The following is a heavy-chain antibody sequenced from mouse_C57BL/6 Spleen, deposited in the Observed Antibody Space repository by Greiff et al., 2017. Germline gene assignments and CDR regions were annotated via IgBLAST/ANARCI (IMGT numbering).Heavy chain of an antibody. CDR2: IDPSDSYT. J-gene: IGHJ4*01. Sequence: QVHVKQPGAELVRPGTSVKLSCKASGYTFTSYWMHWVKQRPGQGLEWIGVIDPSDSYTNYNQKFKGKATLTVDTSSSTAYMQLSSLTSADSAVYYCAGSSYAMDYWGQGTSVTVSS. V-gene: IGHV1-59*01. CDR1: GYTFTSYW. CDR3: AGSSYAMDY. D-gene: IGHD1-1*01.